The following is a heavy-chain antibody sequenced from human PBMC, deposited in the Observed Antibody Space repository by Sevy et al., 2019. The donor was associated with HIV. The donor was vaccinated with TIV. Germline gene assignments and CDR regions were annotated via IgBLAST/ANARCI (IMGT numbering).Heavy chain of an antibody. D-gene: IGHD2-15*01. CDR3: ARVGYCRGGTCFSGFYYAMDV. Sequence: GGSLRLSCAVSGFTLTNEFFSWVRQAPGTGLEWVAVVYSGGATYYADSVKGRFTISRDKSKSTLYLQMKSLRAEDTAVYYCARVGYCRGGTCFSGFYYAMDVWGLGTTVTVSS. V-gene: IGHV3-53*01. J-gene: IGHJ6*02. CDR1: GFTLTNEF. CDR2: VYSGGAT.